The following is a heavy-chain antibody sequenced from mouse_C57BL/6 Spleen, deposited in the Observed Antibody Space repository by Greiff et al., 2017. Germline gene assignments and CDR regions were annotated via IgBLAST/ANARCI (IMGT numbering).Heavy chain of an antibody. V-gene: IGHV1-18*01. J-gene: IGHJ2*01. CDR2: INPNNGGT. CDR3: ARKRGVYGNYDGPFDY. D-gene: IGHD2-10*02. Sequence: EVQLQESGPELVKPGASVKIPCKASGYTFTDYNMDWVKQSHGKSLEWIGDINPNNGGTIYNQKFKGKATLTVDKSSSTAYMELRSLTSEDTAVYYCARKRGVYGNYDGPFDYWGQGTTLTVSS. CDR1: GYTFTDYN.